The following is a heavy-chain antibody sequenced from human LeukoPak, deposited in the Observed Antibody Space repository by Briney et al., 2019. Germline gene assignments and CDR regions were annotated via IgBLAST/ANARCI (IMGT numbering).Heavy chain of an antibody. V-gene: IGHV1-18*01. CDR1: GGTFSSYA. D-gene: IGHD6-13*01. CDR2: ISAHNGNT. Sequence: GASVKVSCKASGGTFSSYAISWVRQAPGQGLEWMGWISAHNGNTNCAQKLQGRVTMTTDTSTSTAYMELRSLRSDDTAVYYCAAGIAAAGTYYFDYWGQGTLVTVSS. J-gene: IGHJ4*02. CDR3: AAGIAAAGTYYFDY.